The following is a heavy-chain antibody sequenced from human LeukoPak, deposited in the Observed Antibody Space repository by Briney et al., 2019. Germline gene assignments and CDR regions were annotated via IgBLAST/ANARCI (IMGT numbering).Heavy chain of an antibody. CDR3: ARHVAIDWYYFDY. Sequence: SETLSLTCTVSGGSINNYYWSWIRQPPGKGLEWIGFIHYTGSTNYNPSLKSRVTISVDTSKNQFSLKLSSVTAADTAVYYCARHVAIDWYYFDYWGQGTLVTVSS. CDR2: IHYTGST. J-gene: IGHJ4*02. CDR1: GGSINNYY. V-gene: IGHV4-59*08. D-gene: IGHD2-21*01.